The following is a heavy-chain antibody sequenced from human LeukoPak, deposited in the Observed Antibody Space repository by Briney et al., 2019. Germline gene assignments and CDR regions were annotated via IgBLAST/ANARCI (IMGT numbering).Heavy chain of an antibody. V-gene: IGHV3-23*01. CDR1: EFTFSSYS. CDR2: ISGSGGST. J-gene: IGHJ4*02. D-gene: IGHD3-22*01. Sequence: PGGSLRLSCAASEFTFSSYSMNWVRQAPGKGLEWVSAISGSGGSTYYADSVKGRFTISRDNSKNTLYLQMNSLRAEDTAVYYCAKDGYYYDSSGYYPLDYWGQGTLVTVSS. CDR3: AKDGYYYDSSGYYPLDY.